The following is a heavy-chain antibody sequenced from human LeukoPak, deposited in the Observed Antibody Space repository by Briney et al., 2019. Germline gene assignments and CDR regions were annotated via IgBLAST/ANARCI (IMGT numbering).Heavy chain of an antibody. J-gene: IGHJ6*02. Sequence: GGSLRLSCAASGFTSGFTFSAYGMHWVRQAPGKGLEWVAVISYDGSNKYYPDSVKGRFTISRDNSKNTLYLQMNSLRAEDTAVYYCARVGYDSSGYYTSYYYYGMDVWGQGTTVTVSS. V-gene: IGHV3-30*03. CDR2: ISYDGSNK. D-gene: IGHD3-22*01. CDR1: GFTSGFTFSAYG. CDR3: ARVGYDSSGYYTSYYYYGMDV.